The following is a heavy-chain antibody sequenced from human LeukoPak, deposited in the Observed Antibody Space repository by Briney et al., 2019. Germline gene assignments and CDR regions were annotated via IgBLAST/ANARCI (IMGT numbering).Heavy chain of an antibody. Sequence: SETLSLTCTVSGGSISSSDYYWGWIRQPPGKGLEYIGSISDSRGTLYNPSLKSRVTISVATSKSQFSLKLSSVTAADTAVYYCASITMVRGVIISFDYWGQGTLVTVSS. CDR3: ASITMVRGVIISFDY. J-gene: IGHJ4*02. CDR1: GGSISSSDYY. V-gene: IGHV4-39*01. D-gene: IGHD3-10*01. CDR2: ISDSRGT.